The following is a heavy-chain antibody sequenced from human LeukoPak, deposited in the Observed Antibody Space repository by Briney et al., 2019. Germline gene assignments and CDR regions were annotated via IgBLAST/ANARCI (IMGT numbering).Heavy chain of an antibody. D-gene: IGHD3-22*01. CDR2: ISYDGSNK. J-gene: IGHJ4*02. Sequence: GRSLRLSCAASGFTFSSYAMHWVRQAPGKGLEWGAVISYDGSNKYYADSVKGRFTISRDNSKSTLNLQMNSLRVEDTAVYYCAKDPRASSAYYYDRLGYWGQGTLVTVSS. CDR3: AKDPRASSAYYYDRLGY. V-gene: IGHV3-30-3*01. CDR1: GFTFSSYA.